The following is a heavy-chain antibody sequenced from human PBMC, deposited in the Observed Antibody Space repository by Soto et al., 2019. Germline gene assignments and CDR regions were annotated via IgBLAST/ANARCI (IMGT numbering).Heavy chain of an antibody. CDR1: GYTFTGYY. CDR2: INPNSGGT. V-gene: IGHV1-2*04. CDR3: ARGRFLEWSDAFDI. J-gene: IGHJ3*02. D-gene: IGHD3-3*01. Sequence: ASVKVSCKASGYTFTGYYMHWLRQATGQGLEWMGWINPNSGGTNYAQKFQGWVTMTRDTSISTAYMELSRLRSDDTAVYYCARGRFLEWSDAFDIWGQGTMVTVSS.